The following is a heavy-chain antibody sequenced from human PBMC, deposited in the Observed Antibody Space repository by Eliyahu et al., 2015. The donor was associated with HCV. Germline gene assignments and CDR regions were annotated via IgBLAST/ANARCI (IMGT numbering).Heavy chain of an antibody. CDR3: AKCPDWSGWGGNYFDS. Sequence: EVQLLESGGGLVQPGGSLRLSCAXSGFXXSXXXMGWVRQAPGKGLEWVSAIDGGATYTTYGDSVKGRFTISRDNSRNTLYLQMNSLRAEDTAVYYCAKCPDWSGWGGNYFDSWSQGTLVTVSS. D-gene: IGHD6-19*01. V-gene: IGHV3-23*01. CDR2: IDGGATYT. J-gene: IGHJ4*02. CDR1: GFXXSXXX.